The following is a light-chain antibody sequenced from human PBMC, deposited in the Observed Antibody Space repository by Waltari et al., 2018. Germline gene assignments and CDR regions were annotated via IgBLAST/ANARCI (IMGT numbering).Light chain of an antibody. Sequence: IVMSQSPLSLPVTLGEPASISCRSSQSLLHRNGYNYLDWYLQKPGQSPQLLIYLGSNRASGVHDRFSGSGSGTDFTLKISRVEAEDVGVYYCMQALQTPRMFGQGTKVEIK. CDR3: MQALQTPRM. J-gene: IGKJ1*01. V-gene: IGKV2-28*01. CDR2: LGS. CDR1: QSLLHRNGYNY.